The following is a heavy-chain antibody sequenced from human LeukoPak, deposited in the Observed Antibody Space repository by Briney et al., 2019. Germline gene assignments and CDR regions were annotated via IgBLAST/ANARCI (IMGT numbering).Heavy chain of an antibody. CDR1: GGSISSGGYY. Sequence: SETLSLACTVSGGSISSGGYYWSWIRQHPGKGLEWIGYIYYSGSTYYNPSLKTRVTISVDTPKNQFSMKLSSVTAADTAVYCCAAELDYYDSSGYNYFDYWGQGTLVTVSS. CDR2: IYYSGST. D-gene: IGHD3-22*01. CDR3: AAELDYYDSSGYNYFDY. J-gene: IGHJ4*02. V-gene: IGHV4-31*03.